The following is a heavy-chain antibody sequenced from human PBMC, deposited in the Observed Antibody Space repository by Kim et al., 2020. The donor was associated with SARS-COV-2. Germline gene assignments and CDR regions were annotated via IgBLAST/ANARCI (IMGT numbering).Heavy chain of an antibody. V-gene: IGHV4-39*01. Sequence: SETLSLTCTVSGGSISSSTYYWGWIRQPPGKGLEWIGSIFYSGSTYYNPPLKSQVTISVDTSKNQFSLRLSSVTAADTAVYYCASPPMVRGVYYFDYWG. CDR3: ASPPMVRGVYYFDY. J-gene: IGHJ4*01. D-gene: IGHD3-10*01. CDR2: IFYSGST. CDR1: GGSISSSTYY.